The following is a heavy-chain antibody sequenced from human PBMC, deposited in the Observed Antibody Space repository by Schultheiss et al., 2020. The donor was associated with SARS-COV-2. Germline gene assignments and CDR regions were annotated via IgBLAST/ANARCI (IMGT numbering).Heavy chain of an antibody. CDR2: ITRSGLDT. V-gene: IGHV3-21*01. CDR3: ARGSGGGYEFDY. D-gene: IGHD5-12*01. J-gene: IGHJ4*02. Sequence: GESLKISCVASGFTFSSFDMNWVRQAPGKGLDWVSSITRSGLDTFYADSVKGRFTISRDNAKNSLFLQMDSLTAEDTAVYYCARGSGGGYEFDYWGQGTLVTVSS. CDR1: GFTFSSFD.